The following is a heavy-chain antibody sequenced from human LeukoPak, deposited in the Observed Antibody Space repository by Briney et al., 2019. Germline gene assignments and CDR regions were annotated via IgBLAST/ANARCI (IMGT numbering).Heavy chain of an antibody. Sequence: PSETLSLTCSVSGVSISSYFWGWLRQPPGKGLEWIGYIYSTGTTTYSPSLQSRVTLSVDTSKNQFSLTLSAVTAADTAVYYCARVGPRRDGYNVDYWGQGTLVTVSS. V-gene: IGHV4-59*01. CDR1: GVSISSYF. CDR2: IYSTGTT. J-gene: IGHJ4*02. D-gene: IGHD5-24*01. CDR3: ARVGPRRDGYNVDY.